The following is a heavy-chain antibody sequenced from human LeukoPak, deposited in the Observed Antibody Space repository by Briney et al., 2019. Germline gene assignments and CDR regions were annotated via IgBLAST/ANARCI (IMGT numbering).Heavy chain of an antibody. Sequence: ASVKVSCKASGYTFTGYYMHWVRQAPGQGLEWMGWINPNSGGTNYAQKFQGWVTMTRDTSTNTIYMELSSLRSEDTAVYYCARGLGVRGVISVWGQGTLVTVSS. V-gene: IGHV1-2*04. CDR3: ARGLGVRGVISV. J-gene: IGHJ4*02. CDR2: INPNSGGT. CDR1: GYTFTGYY. D-gene: IGHD3-10*01.